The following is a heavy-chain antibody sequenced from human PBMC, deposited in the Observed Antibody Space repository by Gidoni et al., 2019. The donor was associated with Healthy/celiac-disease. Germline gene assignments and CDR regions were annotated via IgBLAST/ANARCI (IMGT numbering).Heavy chain of an antibody. J-gene: IGHJ6*02. V-gene: IGHV3-21*01. CDR2: ISSSSSYI. CDR3: AIQGRGYCSGGSCYVGYYYYGMDV. Sequence: EVQLVESGGGLVKPGGSLRLSCAASGFTFSSYSMNWVRQAPGKGLEWGSSISSSSSYIYYADSVKGRFTISRDNAKNSLYLQMNSLRAEDTAVYYCAIQGRGYCSGGSCYVGYYYYGMDVWGQGTTVTVSS. D-gene: IGHD2-15*01. CDR1: GFTFSSYS.